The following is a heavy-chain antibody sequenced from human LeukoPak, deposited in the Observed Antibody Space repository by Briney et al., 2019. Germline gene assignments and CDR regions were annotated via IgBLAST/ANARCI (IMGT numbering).Heavy chain of an antibody. V-gene: IGHV1-18*01. CDR2: ISAYNGNT. CDR3: ARDVESYYYDSSGYSPFDY. J-gene: IGHJ4*02. D-gene: IGHD3-22*01. Sequence: ASVKVSCKASGYTFTSYGISWVRQAPGQGLEWMGWISAYNGNTNYAQKLQGRVTMTTDTSTSTAYMELRSLRSDDTAVYYCARDVESYYYDSSGYSPFDYWGQGTLVTVSS. CDR1: GYTFTSYG.